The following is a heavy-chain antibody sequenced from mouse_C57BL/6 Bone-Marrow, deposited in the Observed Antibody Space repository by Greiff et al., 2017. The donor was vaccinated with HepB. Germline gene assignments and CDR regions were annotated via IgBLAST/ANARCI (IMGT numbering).Heavy chain of an antibody. D-gene: IGHD2-4*01. Sequence: VQVVESGAELARPGASVKLSCKASGYTFTSYGISWVKQRTGQGLEWIGEIYPRSGNTYYNEKLEGKATLTADKSSSTAYMELRSLTSEDSAVYFCARRGLRRGGYWGQGTTLTVSS. CDR1: GYTFTSYG. CDR2: IYPRSGNT. CDR3: ARRGLRRGGY. V-gene: IGHV1-81*01. J-gene: IGHJ2*01.